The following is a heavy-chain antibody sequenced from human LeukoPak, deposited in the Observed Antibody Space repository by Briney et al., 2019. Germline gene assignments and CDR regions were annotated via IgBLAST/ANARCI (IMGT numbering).Heavy chain of an antibody. V-gene: IGHV3-21*01. D-gene: IGHD3-22*01. CDR3: ARDNSAEYYYDSSGFLDY. Sequence: GGSLRLSCAASGVTFSSHGMSWVRQAPGKGLEWVSSISTSSIYIYYADSVKGRFTISRDNAKNSLYLQMNSLRAEDTAVYYCARDNSAEYYYDSSGFLDYWAREPWSPSPQ. CDR1: GVTFSSHG. J-gene: IGHJ4*02. CDR2: ISTSSIYI.